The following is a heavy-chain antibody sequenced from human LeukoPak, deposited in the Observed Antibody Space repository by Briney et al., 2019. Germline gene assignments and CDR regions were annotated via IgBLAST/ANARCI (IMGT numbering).Heavy chain of an antibody. CDR3: ARDPESYYDSSGLRY. CDR1: GGTFSSYA. J-gene: IGHJ4*02. CDR2: IIPIFGTA. Sequence: SVKVSCKASGGTFSSYAISWVRQAPGQGLEWMGRIIPIFGTANYAQKFQGRVTITTDESTSTAYMELSSLRSEDTAVYYCARDPESYYDSSGLRYWGQGTLVTVSS. V-gene: IGHV1-69*05. D-gene: IGHD3-22*01.